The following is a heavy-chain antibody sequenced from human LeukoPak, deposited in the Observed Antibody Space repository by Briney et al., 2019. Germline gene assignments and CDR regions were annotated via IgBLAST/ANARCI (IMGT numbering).Heavy chain of an antibody. Sequence: PGGSLRLSCEASGFSFSDYGMNWVRLAPGRGLEWDSSIGKNGGDRYYADSVKGRFTVSRDNAKNSLYLQMDSLRAEDTAVYYCARVGGSYYGGNYFDYWGQGTLVTVSS. J-gene: IGHJ4*02. CDR1: GFSFSDYG. V-gene: IGHV3-21*04. D-gene: IGHD1-26*01. CDR3: ARVGGSYYGGNYFDY. CDR2: IGKNGGDR.